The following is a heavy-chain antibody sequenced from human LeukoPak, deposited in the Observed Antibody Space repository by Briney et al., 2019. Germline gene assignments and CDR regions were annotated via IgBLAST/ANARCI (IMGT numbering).Heavy chain of an antibody. CDR3: AKADSSGWLTTLDY. CDR2: IYSAGIT. Sequence: GGSLRLSCAASGFIVSSDYMGWVRQAPGKGLEWVSVIYSAGITYYADSVRGRFTISRDNSKNTLYLQMNSLRAEDTAVYYCAKADSSGWLTTLDYWGQGTLVTVSS. D-gene: IGHD6-19*01. CDR1: GFIVSSDY. J-gene: IGHJ4*02. V-gene: IGHV3-53*01.